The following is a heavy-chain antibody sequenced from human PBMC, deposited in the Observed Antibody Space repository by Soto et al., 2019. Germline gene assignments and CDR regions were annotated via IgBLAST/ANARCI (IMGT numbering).Heavy chain of an antibody. D-gene: IGHD2-8*01. CDR3: TLYDALFFDF. V-gene: IGHV3-21*01. J-gene: IGHJ4*02. CDR1: GFTFNTFN. Sequence: GGSLRLSCAASGFTFNTFNMNWVRQAPGKGLECVSSITNNDYTAYADSVKGRFTISRDNAKKSLYLRMNSLRAEDTAVYYCTLYDALFFDFWSQGALVTVYS. CDR2: ITNNDYT.